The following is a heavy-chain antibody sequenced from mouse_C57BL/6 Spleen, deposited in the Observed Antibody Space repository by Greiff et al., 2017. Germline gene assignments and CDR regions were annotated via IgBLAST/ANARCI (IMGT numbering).Heavy chain of an antibody. V-gene: IGHV5-4*03. CDR3: ARGGGDSSGYPFDY. CDR1: GFTFSSYA. D-gene: IGHD3-2*02. Sequence: EVKLVESGGGLVKPGGSLKLSCAASGFTFSSYAMSWVRQTPEKRLEWVATISDGGSYTYYPDNVKGRFTISRDNAKNNLYLQMSHLKSEDTAMYYCARGGGDSSGYPFDYWGQGTTLTVSS. CDR2: ISDGGSYT. J-gene: IGHJ2*01.